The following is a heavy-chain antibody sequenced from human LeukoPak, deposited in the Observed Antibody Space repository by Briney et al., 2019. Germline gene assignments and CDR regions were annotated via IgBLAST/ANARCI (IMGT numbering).Heavy chain of an antibody. CDR3: ARGPIWFGEEGAFDI. CDR1: GGPISSYY. J-gene: IGHJ3*02. D-gene: IGHD3-10*01. CDR2: IYYSGST. V-gene: IGHV4-59*01. Sequence: SETLSLTCTVSGGPISSYYWSWIRQPPGKGLEWIGYIYYSGSTNYNPSLKSRVTISVDTSKSQFSLKLSSVTAADTAVYYCARGPIWFGEEGAFDIWGQGTMVTVSS.